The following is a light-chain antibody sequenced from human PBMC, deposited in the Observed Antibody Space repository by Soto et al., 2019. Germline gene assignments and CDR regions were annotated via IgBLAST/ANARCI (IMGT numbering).Light chain of an antibody. CDR2: YDD. V-gene: IGLV1-36*01. J-gene: IGLJ1*01. Sequence: QSVLAQPPSVSEAPRQRVTISCSGSSSNIGNNAVNWYQQPPGKAPKLLIYYDDLVPSGVSDRFSASKSGTSASLAISGLQSEDEADYYCAAWDDSLNDYVFGTGTKVTV. CDR1: SSNIGNNA. CDR3: AAWDDSLNDYV.